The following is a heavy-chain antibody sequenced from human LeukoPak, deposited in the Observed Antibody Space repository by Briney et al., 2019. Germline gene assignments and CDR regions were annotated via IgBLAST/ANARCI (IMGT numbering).Heavy chain of an antibody. Sequence: SETLSLTCTVSGDSISDYYWSWIPQPPRKGLEWVAYLYYSGSTVYNPSLKSRVTISVDTSKKQISLELSSVNAADSAVYYCVRRVRYFGQNDYWGQGTLVTVSS. CDR3: VRRVRYFGQNDY. CDR1: GDSISDYY. D-gene: IGHD3-9*01. J-gene: IGHJ4*02. V-gene: IGHV4-59*08. CDR2: LYYSGST.